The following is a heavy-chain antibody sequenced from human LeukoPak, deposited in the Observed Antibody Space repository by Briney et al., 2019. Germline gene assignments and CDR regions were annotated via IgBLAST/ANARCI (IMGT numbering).Heavy chain of an antibody. V-gene: IGHV3-33*06. D-gene: IGHD2-2*01. J-gene: IGHJ6*03. Sequence: GRSLRLSCAASGFTFSSYGMHWVRQAPGKGLERVAVIWYDGSNKYYADSVKGRFTISRDNSKNTLYLQMNSLRAEDTAVYYCAKDGEDVCSSTSCKSRAYYYYYYMDVWGKGTTVTVSS. CDR1: GFTFSSYG. CDR3: AKDGEDVCSSTSCKSRAYYYYYYMDV. CDR2: IWYDGSNK.